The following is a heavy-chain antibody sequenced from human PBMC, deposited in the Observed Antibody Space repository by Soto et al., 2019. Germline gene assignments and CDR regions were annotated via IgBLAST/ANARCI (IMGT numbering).Heavy chain of an antibody. CDR2: ISYDGSNK. Sequence: QVQLVESGGGVVQPGRSLRLSCAASGFTFSSYGMHWVRQAPGKGLEWVAVISYDGSNKYYADSVKGRFTISRDNSKNTLYLQMNSLRAEDTAVYYCAKDSQVLLDYGDFLNFDYWGQGTLVTVSS. D-gene: IGHD4-17*01. CDR1: GFTFSSYG. CDR3: AKDSQVLLDYGDFLNFDY. J-gene: IGHJ4*02. V-gene: IGHV3-30*18.